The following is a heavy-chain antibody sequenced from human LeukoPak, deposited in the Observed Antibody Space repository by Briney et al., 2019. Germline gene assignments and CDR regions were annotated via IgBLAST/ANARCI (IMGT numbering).Heavy chain of an antibody. J-gene: IGHJ4*02. CDR1: GFTFSSYS. CDR2: ISSSSSNI. Sequence: GGSLRLSCAASGFTFSSYSMNWVRQAPGKGLEWVSSISSSSSNIYYADSVKGRFTISRDNAKNSLYLQMNSLRAEDTAVYYCAKDREDIVVVVAATLKMDFDYWGQGTLVTVSS. D-gene: IGHD2-15*01. CDR3: AKDREDIVVVVAATLKMDFDY. V-gene: IGHV3-21*04.